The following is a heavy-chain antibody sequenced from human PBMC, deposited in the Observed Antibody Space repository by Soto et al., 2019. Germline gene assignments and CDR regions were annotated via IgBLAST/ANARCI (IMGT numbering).Heavy chain of an antibody. CDR2: IRSKANSYAT. Sequence: GGSLRLSCAASGFTFSGSAMHWVRQASGKGLEWVGRIRSKANSYATAYAASVKGRFTISRDDSKNTAYLQMNSLKTEDTAVYYCTRSNDYGGNWFDPWGQGTLVTVSS. CDR1: GFTFSGSA. J-gene: IGHJ5*02. V-gene: IGHV3-73*01. CDR3: TRSNDYGGNWFDP. D-gene: IGHD4-17*01.